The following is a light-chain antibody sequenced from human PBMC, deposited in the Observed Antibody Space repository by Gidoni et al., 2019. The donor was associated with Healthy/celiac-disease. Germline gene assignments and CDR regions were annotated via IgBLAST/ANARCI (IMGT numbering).Light chain of an antibody. Sequence: EIQMTPSPSTLSASVGDRVTITCRASQSISSWLAWYQQKPGKAPKLLIYKASSLESGVPSRFSGSGSGTEFTLTISSLQPDDFATYYCQQYNSYTFGGGTKVEIK. V-gene: IGKV1-5*03. CDR1: QSISSW. CDR3: QQYNSYT. J-gene: IGKJ4*01. CDR2: KAS.